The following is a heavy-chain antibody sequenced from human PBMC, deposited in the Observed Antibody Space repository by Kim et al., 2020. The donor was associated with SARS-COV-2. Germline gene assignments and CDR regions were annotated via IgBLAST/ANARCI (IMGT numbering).Heavy chain of an antibody. CDR2: IYSGGST. Sequence: GGSLRLSCAASGFTVSSNYMSWVRQAPGKGLEWVSVIYSGGSTYYADSVKGRFTISRDNSKNTLYLQMNSLRAEDTAVYYCASYPNNCNYREGSVHWGQGTLVTVSS. D-gene: IGHD1-7*01. CDR1: GFTVSSNY. J-gene: IGHJ4*02. V-gene: IGHV3-53*01. CDR3: ASYPNNCNYREGSVH.